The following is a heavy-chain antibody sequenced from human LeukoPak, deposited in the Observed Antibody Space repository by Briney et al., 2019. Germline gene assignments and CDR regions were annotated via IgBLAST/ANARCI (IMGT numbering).Heavy chain of an antibody. D-gene: IGHD3/OR15-3a*01. V-gene: IGHV4-59*01. CDR1: GGSISSYC. CDR2: IFYSGST. CDR3: ARDKGGLGRGYYYMDV. Sequence: SVTLSLTCTVSGGSISSYCWSWIRQPPGKGLEWIGYIFYSGSTNYNPSLKSRVTISVDTSKNQFSLKLSSVTAADTAVYYCARDKGGLGRGYYYMDVWGKGTTVTVSS. J-gene: IGHJ6*03.